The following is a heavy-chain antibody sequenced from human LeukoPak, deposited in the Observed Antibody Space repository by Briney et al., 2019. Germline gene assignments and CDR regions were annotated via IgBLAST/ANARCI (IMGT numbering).Heavy chain of an antibody. J-gene: IGHJ6*04. D-gene: IGHD3-10*02. CDR2: ISSSGSTI. CDR1: GFTFSSYS. V-gene: IGHV3-48*04. CDR3: AELGITMIGGV. Sequence: GGSLGLSCAASGFTFSSYSINWVRQAPGKGLEWVSSISSSGSTIYYADSVKGRFTISRDNAKNSLYLQMNSLRAEDTAVYYCAELGITMIGGVWGKGTTVTISS.